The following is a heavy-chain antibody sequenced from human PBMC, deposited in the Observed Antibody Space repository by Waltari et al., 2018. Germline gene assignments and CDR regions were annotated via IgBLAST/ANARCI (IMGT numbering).Heavy chain of an antibody. J-gene: IGHJ6*02. CDR2: SIPIFGTA. Sequence: QVQLVQSGAEVKKPGSSVKVSCKASGGTFSSYAISWVRQAPGQGLEWMGGSIPIFGTANYAQKFQGRVTITADKSTSTAYMELSSLRSEDTAVYYCAREGYYDSSGYREREYYYGMDVWGQGTTVTVSS. CDR1: GGTFSSYA. D-gene: IGHD3-22*01. CDR3: AREGYYDSSGYREREYYYGMDV. V-gene: IGHV1-69*06.